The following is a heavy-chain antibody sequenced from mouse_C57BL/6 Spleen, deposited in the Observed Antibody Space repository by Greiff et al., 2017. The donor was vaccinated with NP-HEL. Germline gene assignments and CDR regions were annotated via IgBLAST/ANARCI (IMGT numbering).Heavy chain of an antibody. D-gene: IGHD1-1*01. Sequence: VQRVESGTELVKPGASVKLSCKASGYTFTSYWMHWVKQRPGQGLEWIGNINPSNGGTNYNEKFKSKATLTVDKSSSTAYMQLSSLTSEDSAVYECARQRYYYGSSYGYFDVWGTGTTVTVSS. V-gene: IGHV1-53*01. CDR1: GYTFTSYW. J-gene: IGHJ1*03. CDR2: INPSNGGT. CDR3: ARQRYYYGSSYGYFDV.